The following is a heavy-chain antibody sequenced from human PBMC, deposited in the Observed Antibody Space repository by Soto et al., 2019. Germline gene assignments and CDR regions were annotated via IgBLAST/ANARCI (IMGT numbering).Heavy chain of an antibody. Sequence: QVQLVQSGGGLVKPGGSLRLSCEASGFTFSSSYMSWIRQAPGKGLEWVSYISSSGVSMYYADSVKGRFTISRDNANNSLYLQMNSLRVEDPAVYYCARGGLNYASWGQGTLVTVSP. D-gene: IGHD3-16*01. CDR1: GFTFSSSY. CDR3: ARGGLNYAS. J-gene: IGHJ5*02. V-gene: IGHV3-11*01. CDR2: ISSSGVSM.